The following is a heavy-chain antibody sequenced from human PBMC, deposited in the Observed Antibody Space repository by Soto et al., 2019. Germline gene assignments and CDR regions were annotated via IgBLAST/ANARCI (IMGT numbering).Heavy chain of an antibody. CDR3: ARAGQRGAFDI. Sequence: QVQLHESGPGLVKPSETLSLTCTVSGASIRSYHWNWIRQPPGKGLEWIGYIYYSGSTNCNPSLKSRVTISVDTSKNQFSLKLSSVTAADTAVYYCARAGQRGAFDIWGQGTMVTISS. D-gene: IGHD3-16*01. CDR2: IYYSGST. V-gene: IGHV4-59*01. J-gene: IGHJ3*02. CDR1: GASIRSYH.